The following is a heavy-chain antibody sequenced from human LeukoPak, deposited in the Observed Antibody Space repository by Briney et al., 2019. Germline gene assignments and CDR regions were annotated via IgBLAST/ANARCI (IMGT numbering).Heavy chain of an antibody. CDR1: GGYISSYY. J-gene: IGHJ4*02. Sequence: PSETLSLTCTVSGGYISSYYWCWIRQPPGKGLEWIGYIHYSGSTNYNPSLKSRVTISVDTSKKQFSLKLSSVTAAATAVYYCARHATTYYYDSSGYYQVYFDYWGQGTPVTVSS. CDR3: ARHATTYYYDSSGYYQVYFDY. CDR2: IHYSGST. V-gene: IGHV4-59*08. D-gene: IGHD3-22*01.